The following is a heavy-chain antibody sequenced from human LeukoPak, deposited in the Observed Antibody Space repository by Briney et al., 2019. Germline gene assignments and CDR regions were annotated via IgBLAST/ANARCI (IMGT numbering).Heavy chain of an antibody. CDR2: ISGSGGST. Sequence: GGSLRLSCAASGFTFSTYAMSWVRQPPGEGLEWVSAISGSGGSTYYADSVKGRFTISRDNSKNTLYLQMNSLRAEDTAVYYCAKARIAAAGTSPYYYYYGMDVWGQGTTVTVSS. CDR1: GFTFSTYA. D-gene: IGHD6-13*01. CDR3: AKARIAAAGTSPYYYYYGMDV. V-gene: IGHV3-23*01. J-gene: IGHJ6*02.